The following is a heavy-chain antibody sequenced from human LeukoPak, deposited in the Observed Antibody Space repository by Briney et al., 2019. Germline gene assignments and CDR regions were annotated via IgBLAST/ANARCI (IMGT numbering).Heavy chain of an antibody. J-gene: IGHJ4*02. CDR2: IYSGGNI. D-gene: IGHD2-15*01. Sequence: GGSLRLSCAASGFTFSSYSMNWVRQAPGKGLEWVSVIYSGGNIYYIDSVKGRFTISRDTFKNTLYLQMNSLRAEDTAVYFCASRHCSGGGCYFAGADPFDYWGQGTLVTVSS. CDR3: ASRHCSGGGCYFAGADPFDY. V-gene: IGHV3-53*01. CDR1: GFTFSSYS.